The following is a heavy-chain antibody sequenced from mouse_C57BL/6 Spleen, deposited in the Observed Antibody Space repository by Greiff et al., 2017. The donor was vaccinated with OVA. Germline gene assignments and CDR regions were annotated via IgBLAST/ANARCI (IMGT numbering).Heavy chain of an antibody. CDR3: ARWGTEYAMDY. CDR1: GYTFTSYW. Sequence: VQLQQPGAELVMPGASVKLSCKASGYTFTSYWMHWVKQRPGQGLEWIGEIDPSDSYTNYNQKFKGKSTLTADKSSSTAYMQLSSLTSEDSAVYYCARWGTEYAMDYWGQGTSVTVSS. D-gene: IGHD3-3*01. J-gene: IGHJ4*01. V-gene: IGHV1-69*01. CDR2: IDPSDSYT.